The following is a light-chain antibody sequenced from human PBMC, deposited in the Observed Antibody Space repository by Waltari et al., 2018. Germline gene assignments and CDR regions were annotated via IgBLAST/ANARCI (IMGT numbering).Light chain of an antibody. V-gene: IGLV1-40*01. Sequence: QSVLTQPPSVSGAPGQRVTISCTGSSSNIGAGYDGDWYQQLPGTAPNLLIYGNRIRPSGLLDRFSGSKSGTPASLAITVLQAEDEADYYCQSYDSSLSGSVFGGGTKLTVL. J-gene: IGLJ2*01. CDR1: SSNIGAGYD. CDR2: GNR. CDR3: QSYDSSLSGSV.